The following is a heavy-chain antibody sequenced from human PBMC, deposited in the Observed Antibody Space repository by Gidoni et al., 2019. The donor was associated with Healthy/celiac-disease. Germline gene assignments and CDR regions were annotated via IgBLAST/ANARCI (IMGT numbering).Heavy chain of an antibody. CDR3: AKDFKAQALFDY. V-gene: IGHV3-30*18. J-gene: IGHJ4*02. CDR2: RSYDGSNK. Sequence: QVQLVESGGGVVQPGRSLRLSCSASGFTFSSYGMHWVRQAPGKGLEWLAVRSYDGSNKYYADSVKGRFTISRDNSKNTLYLQMNSLRAEDTAVYYCAKDFKAQALFDYWGQGTLVTVSS. CDR1: GFTFSSYG.